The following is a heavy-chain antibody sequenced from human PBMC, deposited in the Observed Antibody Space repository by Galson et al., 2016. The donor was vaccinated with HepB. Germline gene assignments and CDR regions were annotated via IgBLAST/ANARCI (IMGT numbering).Heavy chain of an antibody. CDR1: GGSMSSYY. Sequence: SETLSLTCTVSGGSMSSYYWSWIRQPPGKGLEWIGYIYDSGSTNYNPSLKSRVTISVDTSKNQFSLKLSSVTAADTAVYYYARELWTRDGYNWGGVDNWGQGTLVTVSS. V-gene: IGHV4-59*01. J-gene: IGHJ4*02. D-gene: IGHD5-24*01. CDR3: ARELWTRDGYNWGGVDN. CDR2: IYDSGST.